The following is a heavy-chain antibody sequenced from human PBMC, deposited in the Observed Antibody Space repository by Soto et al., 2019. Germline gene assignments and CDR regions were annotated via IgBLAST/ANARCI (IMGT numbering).Heavy chain of an antibody. CDR3: AIQAGNLDV. CDR2: ISTYDGDT. Sequence: QVHLVQSGTEVKKPGASVKVSCKTSGYTFTTYGISWVRQAPGQGLEWMGWISTYDGDTRYGQNFQGRVSLTAATSTNTAYMEVTSLTKDDTAVYYCAIQAGNLDVWGQGTTVIVSS. CDR1: GYTFTTYG. D-gene: IGHD6-19*01. V-gene: IGHV1-18*01. J-gene: IGHJ6*02.